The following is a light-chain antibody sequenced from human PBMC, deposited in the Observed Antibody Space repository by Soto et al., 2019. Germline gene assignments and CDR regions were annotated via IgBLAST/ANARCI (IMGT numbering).Light chain of an antibody. J-gene: IGLJ1*01. CDR2: EGG. V-gene: IGLV2-23*01. CDR3: CSFARGNTYV. Sequence: VLTYPAPPSGSPGQAITPPRKGNRNDVWGYNLVSWYQQHPGKAPKLMISEGGKRPSGVSTRFSGSKSGNTASLTISGLQAEDEADYYCCSFARGNTYVFGTGTRSPS. CDR1: RNDVWGYNL.